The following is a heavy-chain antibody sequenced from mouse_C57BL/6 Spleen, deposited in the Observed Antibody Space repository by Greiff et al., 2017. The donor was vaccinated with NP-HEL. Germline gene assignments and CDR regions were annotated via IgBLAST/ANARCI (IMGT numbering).Heavy chain of an antibody. J-gene: IGHJ2*01. Sequence: QVHVKQSGAELVRPGASVTLSCKASGYTFTDYEMHWVKQTPVHGLEWIGAIDPETGGTAYNQKFKGKAILTADKSSSTAYMELRSLTSEDSAVYYCTRPWDGNYFDYWGQGTTLTVSS. CDR1: GYTFTDYE. V-gene: IGHV1-15*01. D-gene: IGHD4-1*01. CDR3: TRPWDGNYFDY. CDR2: IDPETGGT.